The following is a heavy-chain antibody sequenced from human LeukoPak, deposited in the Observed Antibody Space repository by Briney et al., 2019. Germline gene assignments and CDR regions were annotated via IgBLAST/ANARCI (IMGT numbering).Heavy chain of an antibody. D-gene: IGHD4-17*01. CDR1: GFTFDDYA. J-gene: IGHJ4*02. CDR3: AKEGEEYGDLTLYYFDY. CDR2: ISWNSGSI. V-gene: IGHV3-9*01. Sequence: GGSLRLSCAASGFTFDDYAMHWVRQAPGKGLEWVSGISWNSGSIGYADSVKGRFTISRDNAKNSLYLQMNSLRAEDTALYYCAKEGEEYGDLTLYYFDYWGQGTLVTVSS.